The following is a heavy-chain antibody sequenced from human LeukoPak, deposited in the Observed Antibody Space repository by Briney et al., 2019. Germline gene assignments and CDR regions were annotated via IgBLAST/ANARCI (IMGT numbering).Heavy chain of an antibody. CDR1: GGTFSSYA. D-gene: IGHD4-17*01. Sequence: SVKVSCKASGGTFSSYAISWVRQAPGQGLEWMGGIIPIFGTANYAQKFQGRVTITTDESTSTAYMELSSLRSEDTAVYYCASRTTEDGVWFDPWGQGTLVTVSS. CDR2: IIPIFGTA. CDR3: ASRTTEDGVWFDP. J-gene: IGHJ5*02. V-gene: IGHV1-69*05.